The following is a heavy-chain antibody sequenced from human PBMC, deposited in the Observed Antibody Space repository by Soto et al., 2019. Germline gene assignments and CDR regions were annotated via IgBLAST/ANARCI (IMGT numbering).Heavy chain of an antibody. D-gene: IGHD6-19*01. CDR3: ASDRGRGWRGY. CDR2: MNPNSGNT. J-gene: IGHJ4*02. V-gene: IGHV1-8*01. Sequence: QVQLVQSGAEVKKPGASVKVSCKASGYTFTSYDINWVRQATGQGLEWMGWMNPNSGNTGYAQKFQGRVTMTRKTSTSTGYMGPCSRGSAASAVCYGASDRGRGWRGYWGQGTLVTVSS. CDR1: GYTFTSYD.